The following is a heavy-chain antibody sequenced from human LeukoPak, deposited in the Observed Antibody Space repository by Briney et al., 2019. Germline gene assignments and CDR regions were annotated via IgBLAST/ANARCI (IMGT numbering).Heavy chain of an antibody. V-gene: IGHV4-39*07. CDR1: GGSISSGDYY. D-gene: IGHD6-19*01. CDR2: IYRSGST. J-gene: IGHJ5*02. Sequence: PSETLSLTCTVSGGSISSGDYYWGWIRQPPGKGLEWIGSIYRSGSTYYNPSLKSRVTISVDTSKNQFSLKLSSVTAADTAVYYCARYSSGWYSWFDPWGQGTLVTVSS. CDR3: ARYSSGWYSWFDP.